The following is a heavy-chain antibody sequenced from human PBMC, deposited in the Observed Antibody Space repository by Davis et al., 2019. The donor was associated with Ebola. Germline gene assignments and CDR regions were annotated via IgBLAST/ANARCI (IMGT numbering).Heavy chain of an antibody. J-gene: IGHJ4*02. Sequence: PGGSLRLSCAASGFTFSGSAMHWVRQASGKGLEWVGRIRSKANSYATAYAASVKGRFTISRDDTKNTAYLQMNSLKTEDTAVYYCTITTASIDYWGQGTLVTVSS. CDR1: GFTFSGSA. V-gene: IGHV3-73*01. CDR3: TITTASIDY. D-gene: IGHD3-22*01. CDR2: IRSKANSYAT.